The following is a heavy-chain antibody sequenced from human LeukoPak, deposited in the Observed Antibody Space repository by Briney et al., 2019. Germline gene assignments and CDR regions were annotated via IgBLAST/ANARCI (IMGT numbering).Heavy chain of an antibody. V-gene: IGHV4-39*01. D-gene: IGHD3-22*01. J-gene: IGHJ4*02. CDR3: ASLGKITMIVVN. CDR1: GGSISSTSCY. Sequence: PSETLSLTCSVSGGSISSTSCYWGWIRQPPGKGLEWIGSIYYSGSTYYNPSLKSRVTISVDTSKNQFSLKLSSVTAADTAVYYCASLGKITMIVVNWGQGTLVTVSS. CDR2: IYYSGST.